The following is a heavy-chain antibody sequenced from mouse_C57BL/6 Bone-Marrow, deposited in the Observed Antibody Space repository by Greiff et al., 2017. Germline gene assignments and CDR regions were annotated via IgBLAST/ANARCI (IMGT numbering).Heavy chain of an antibody. CDR3: ARERGSLYWYFDV. V-gene: IGHV5-16*01. CDR1: GFTFSDYY. Sequence: EVKLVESEGGLVQPGSSMKLSCTASGFTFSDYYMAWVRQVPEKGLEWVANINYDGSSTYYLDSLKSRFIISRDNAKNILYLQMSSLKSEDTATYYCARERGSLYWYFDVWGTGTTVTVSS. D-gene: IGHD1-1*02. J-gene: IGHJ1*03. CDR2: INYDGSST.